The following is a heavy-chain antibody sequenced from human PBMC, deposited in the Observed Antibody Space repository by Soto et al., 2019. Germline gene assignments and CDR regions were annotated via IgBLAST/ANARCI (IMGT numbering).Heavy chain of an antibody. Sequence: QVQLVESGGGVVQPGRSLRLSCAASGFTFSSYAMHWVRQAPGKGLEWVAVISYDGSNKYYADSVKGRFTISRDNSKNTLYLQMNSLRAEDPAVYYCARGHSGWYRAPVDYWGQGTLVTVSS. CDR2: ISYDGSNK. J-gene: IGHJ4*02. V-gene: IGHV3-30-3*01. CDR3: ARGHSGWYRAPVDY. CDR1: GFTFSSYA. D-gene: IGHD6-19*01.